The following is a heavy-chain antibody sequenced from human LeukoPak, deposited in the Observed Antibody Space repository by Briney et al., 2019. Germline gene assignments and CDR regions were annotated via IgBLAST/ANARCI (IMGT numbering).Heavy chain of an antibody. J-gene: IGHJ4*02. CDR3: VSRYYEYNVYDCNFDF. CDR2: ISDDGSIT. V-gene: IGHV3-74*03. Sequence: PGGSLRLSCAASGFTFSRDWMHWVRQAPGKGLVWVSRISDDGSITTYADSVQGRFTICRDNAKSTVFLQMNSLRVEDIAVYFCVSRYYEYNVYDCNFDFWGQGILVTVSS. CDR1: GFTFSRDW. D-gene: IGHD5/OR15-5a*01.